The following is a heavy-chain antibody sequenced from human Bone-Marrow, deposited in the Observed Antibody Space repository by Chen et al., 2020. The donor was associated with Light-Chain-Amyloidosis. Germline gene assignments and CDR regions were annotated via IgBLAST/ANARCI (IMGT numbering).Heavy chain of an antibody. D-gene: IGHD5-12*01. CDR3: ARRRDGYNFDY. J-gene: IGHJ4*02. CDR1: GYTFPNYW. Sequence: EVQLEQSGPEVKKPGESLKISCTGPGYTFPNYWIGWVSQMPGKGLEWRGVIYPDDSDARYSPSFEGQVTISADKSITTAYLQWRSLKASDTAMYYCARRRDGYNFDYWGQGTLVTVSS. V-gene: IGHV5-51*01. CDR2: IYPDDSDA.